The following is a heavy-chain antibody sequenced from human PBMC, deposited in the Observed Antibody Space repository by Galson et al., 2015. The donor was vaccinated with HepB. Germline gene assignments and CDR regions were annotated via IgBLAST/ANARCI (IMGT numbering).Heavy chain of an antibody. D-gene: IGHD3-3*01. Sequence: SLRLSCAASGFTVSSNYMSWVRQAPGKGLEWVAVIYSGGSTDYADSVKGRFTISRDNSKNTLYLQMNSLRAEDTAVYYCARVSYDFWSGYYYYYYYYMDVWDKGTTVTVSS. J-gene: IGHJ6*03. V-gene: IGHV3-53*01. CDR2: IYSGGST. CDR3: ARVSYDFWSGYYYYYYYYMDV. CDR1: GFTVSSNY.